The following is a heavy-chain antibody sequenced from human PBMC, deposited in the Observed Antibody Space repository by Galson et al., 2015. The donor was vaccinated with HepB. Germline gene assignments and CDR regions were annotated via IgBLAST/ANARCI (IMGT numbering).Heavy chain of an antibody. CDR3: AKGLAVAGPFAGMDV. Sequence: SLRLSCAASGFTFSSYGMHWVRQAPGKGLEWVAVISYDGSNKYYADSVKGRFTISRDNSKNTLYLQMNSLRAEDTAVYYCAKGLAVAGPFAGMDVWGQGTTVTVSS. CDR2: ISYDGSNK. D-gene: IGHD6-19*01. V-gene: IGHV3-30*18. CDR1: GFTFSSYG. J-gene: IGHJ6*02.